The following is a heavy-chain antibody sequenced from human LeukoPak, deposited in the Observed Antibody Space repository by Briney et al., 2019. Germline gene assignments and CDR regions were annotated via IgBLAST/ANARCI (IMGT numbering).Heavy chain of an antibody. CDR2: IFASGST. V-gene: IGHV4-4*07. D-gene: IGHD1-1*01. Sequence: NPSETLSLTCTVSGVSITSSYWSWIRQPAGKGLEWIGQIFASGSTNYNSSLRSRVTMSIDTSKNQFSLRLNSVAAADTAVYYCARVGLDVERYYYMDVWGEGTTVTVSS. CDR1: GVSITSSY. CDR3: ARVGLDVERYYYMDV. J-gene: IGHJ6*03.